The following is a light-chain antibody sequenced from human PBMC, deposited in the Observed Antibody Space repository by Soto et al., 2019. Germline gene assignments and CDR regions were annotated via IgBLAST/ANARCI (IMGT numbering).Light chain of an antibody. J-gene: IGKJ5*01. CDR2: DAS. Sequence: EIVLTQSPATLSLSPGERATLSCRASQSLSSNLSWYQQKPGQPPRLLIYDASNSATGIPARFSGSGSGTDFPLTISRLEPEDFAVYYCQQRRNWPPITFGQGTRLEIK. CDR1: QSLSSN. V-gene: IGKV3-11*01. CDR3: QQRRNWPPIT.